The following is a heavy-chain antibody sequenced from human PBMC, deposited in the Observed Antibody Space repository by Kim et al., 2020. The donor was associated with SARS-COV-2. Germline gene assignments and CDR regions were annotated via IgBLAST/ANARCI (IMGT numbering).Heavy chain of an antibody. CDR2: INPSGGST. Sequence: ASVKVSCKASGYTFTSYYMHWVRQAPGQGLEWMGIINPSGGSTSYAQKFQGRVTMTRDTSTSTVYMELSSLRSEDTAVYYCAKSTPNDYGDSGFDYWGQGTLVTVSS. J-gene: IGHJ4*02. CDR1: GYTFTSYY. CDR3: AKSTPNDYGDSGFDY. V-gene: IGHV1-46*01. D-gene: IGHD4-17*01.